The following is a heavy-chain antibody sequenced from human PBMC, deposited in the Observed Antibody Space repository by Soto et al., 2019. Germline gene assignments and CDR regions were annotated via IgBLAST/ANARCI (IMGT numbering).Heavy chain of an antibody. J-gene: IGHJ2*01. D-gene: IGHD6-13*01. CDR2: ILPIIGIT. CDR3: ARAGPDSSNGIDL. CDR1: GGTFSSYT. Sequence: QVQLVQSGAEVKKPGSSVKVSCKASGGTFSSYTISWVRLAPGQGLEWMGRILPIIGITHYAQKFKGRVTITADKATSTAYMDLTSLRSDDTAVYYCARAGPDSSNGIDLWGRGTLVTVSS. V-gene: IGHV1-69*02.